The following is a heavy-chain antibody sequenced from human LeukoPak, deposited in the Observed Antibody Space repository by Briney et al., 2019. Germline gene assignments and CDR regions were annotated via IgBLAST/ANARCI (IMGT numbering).Heavy chain of an antibody. Sequence: RASVKVSCKASGYTFTGYYMRWVRQAPGQGLEWMGWINPNSGGTNYAQKFQGRVTMTRDTSISTAYMELSRLRSDDTAVYYCAREGSGWYYFDYWGQGTLVTVSS. D-gene: IGHD6-19*01. CDR2: INPNSGGT. V-gene: IGHV1-2*02. CDR1: GYTFTGYY. J-gene: IGHJ4*02. CDR3: AREGSGWYYFDY.